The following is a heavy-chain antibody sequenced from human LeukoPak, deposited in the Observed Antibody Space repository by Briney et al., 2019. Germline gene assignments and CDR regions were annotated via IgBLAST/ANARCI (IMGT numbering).Heavy chain of an antibody. Sequence: SETLSLTCTVSGGSISSSSYYWGWIRQPPGKGLEWIGSIYYSGSTYYNPSLKSRVTISVDTSKNQFSLKLSSVTAADTAVYYCARPIAAAGHKEGNWFDPWGQGTLVTVSS. CDR1: GGSISSSSYY. CDR2: IYYSGST. J-gene: IGHJ5*02. V-gene: IGHV4-39*01. D-gene: IGHD6-13*01. CDR3: ARPIAAAGHKEGNWFDP.